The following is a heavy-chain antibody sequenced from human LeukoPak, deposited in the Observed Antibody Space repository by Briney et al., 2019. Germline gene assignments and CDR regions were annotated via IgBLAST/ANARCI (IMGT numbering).Heavy chain of an antibody. CDR1: GYTFTSYG. CDR2: ISAYNGNT. V-gene: IGHV1-18*01. Sequence: ASVKVSCKASGYTFTSYGISWVRQAPGQGLEWMGWISAYNGNTNYAQKLQGRVTMTTDTSTSTAYMELRGLRSDDTAVYYCARDLLWGGTKSSFDYWGQGTLVTVSS. D-gene: IGHD3-16*01. CDR3: ARDLLWGGTKSSFDY. J-gene: IGHJ4*02.